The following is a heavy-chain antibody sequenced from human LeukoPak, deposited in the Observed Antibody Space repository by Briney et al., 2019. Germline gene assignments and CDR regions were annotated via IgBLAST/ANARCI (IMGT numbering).Heavy chain of an antibody. CDR1: GFTFSSYD. CDR3: AREKVVASQYYYYGMDV. D-gene: IGHD2-15*01. J-gene: IGHJ6*02. Sequence: GGSLRLSCAACGFTFSSYDMHWVRQATGKGLEWVSAIGTAGDTYYPCYVKGRFTISRDNTRNTLSLEMNNLRAEDTAVYYCAREKVVASQYYYYGMDVWGQGPTVPVSS. CDR2: IGTAGDT. V-gene: IGHV3-13*01.